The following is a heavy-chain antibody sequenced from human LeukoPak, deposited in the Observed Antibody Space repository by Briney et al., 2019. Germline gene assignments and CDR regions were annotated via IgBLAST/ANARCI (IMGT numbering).Heavy chain of an antibody. J-gene: IGHJ2*01. CDR2: MSPSGDT. V-gene: IGHV3-23*01. D-gene: IGHD6-19*01. Sequence: GGSLRLSCAGSGFTFTNFAMTWVRQAPGKGLEWVSSMSPSGDTYYADSVKGRFSISRNASKNTMYLQMSTLRADDTAVYFCARVAYNSDWDPLPYWHFDLWGRGTLVTVSS. CDR3: ARVAYNSDWDPLPYWHFDL. CDR1: GFTFTNFA.